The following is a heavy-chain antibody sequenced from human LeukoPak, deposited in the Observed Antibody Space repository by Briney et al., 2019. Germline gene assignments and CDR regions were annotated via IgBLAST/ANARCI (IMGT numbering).Heavy chain of an antibody. CDR3: ARDEWRGPYY. CDR2: IYSGGRT. J-gene: IGHJ4*02. D-gene: IGHD3-3*01. Sequence: PSETLSLTCTVSGGSVRSGSYYYNWIRQPPGKGLEWVSVIYSGGRTYYADSVKGRFTISRDNSKNTVYLQMNSLRAEDTAVYYCARDEWRGPYYWGQGTLVTVSS. V-gene: IGHV3-53*01. CDR1: GGSVRSGSYY.